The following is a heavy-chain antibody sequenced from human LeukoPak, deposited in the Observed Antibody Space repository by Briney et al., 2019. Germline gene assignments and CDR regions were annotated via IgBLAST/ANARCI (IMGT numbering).Heavy chain of an antibody. J-gene: IGHJ5*02. Sequence: SGGSLRLSCAASGFTFSDYYMSWIRQAPGKGLEWVSYISSSGSTIYYADSVKGRFTISRDNAKNSLYLQMNSLRAEDTAVYYCARADVLTGYLWFDPRGQGTLVTVSS. CDR3: ARADVLTGYLWFDP. D-gene: IGHD3-9*01. CDR2: ISSSGSTI. CDR1: GFTFSDYY. V-gene: IGHV3-11*01.